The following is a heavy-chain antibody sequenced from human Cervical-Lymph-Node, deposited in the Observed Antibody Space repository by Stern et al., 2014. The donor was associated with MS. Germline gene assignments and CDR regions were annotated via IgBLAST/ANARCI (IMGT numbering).Heavy chain of an antibody. V-gene: IGHV3-7*01. CDR1: GFSFSTYG. J-gene: IGHJ3*02. D-gene: IGHD3-22*01. CDR3: ARCLNHDNSGFCDAFDI. Sequence: EDQLVESGGGLVQPGESLRLSCAASGFSFSTYGMTWVRQAPGKGLEWVADIKGDGSEKYFGDSVKGRFSISRDNAKNSLHLQMNSLRAEDTAVYYCARCLNHDNSGFCDAFDIWGQGTMVTVSS. CDR2: IKGDGSEK.